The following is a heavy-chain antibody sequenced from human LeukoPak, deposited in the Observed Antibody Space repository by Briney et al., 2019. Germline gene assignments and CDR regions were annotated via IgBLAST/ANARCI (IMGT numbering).Heavy chain of an antibody. CDR1: GFTFSSYS. V-gene: IGHV3-21*04. CDR2: ISSSSSYI. Sequence: GGSLRLSCAASGFTFSSYSMNWVRQAPGKGLEWVSSISSSSSYIYYADSVKGRFTISRDNAKNTLYLQMNSLRSEDTAVYYCARRVESSSWYRNNWFDPWGQGTLVTVSS. D-gene: IGHD6-13*01. CDR3: ARRVESSSWYRNNWFDP. J-gene: IGHJ5*02.